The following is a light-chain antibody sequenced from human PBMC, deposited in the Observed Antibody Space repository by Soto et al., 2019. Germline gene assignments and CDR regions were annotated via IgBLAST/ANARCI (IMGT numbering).Light chain of an antibody. J-gene: IGLJ1*01. CDR2: DVS. CDR1: SSDVGGYNY. Sequence: QSVLTQPASVSGSPGQSITISCTGTSSDVGGYNYVSGYQQHPGKAPKLMIYDVSNRPSGVSNRFSGSKSGNTASLTISGLQAEDEADYYCSSYTSSLYVFGTGTKVTVL. V-gene: IGLV2-14*01. CDR3: SSYTSSLYV.